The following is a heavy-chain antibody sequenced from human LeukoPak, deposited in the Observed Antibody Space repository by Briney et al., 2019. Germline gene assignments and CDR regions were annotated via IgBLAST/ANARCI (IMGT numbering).Heavy chain of an antibody. D-gene: IGHD7-27*01. CDR3: ARVWGEINYLDP. Sequence: ASVKVSCKASGYSFTIYYIHWVRQAPGQGLEWMGLINPTDGRTSYAPNFQGRLTLTMDTSTSTVYMEMNTLRSEDTAVYYCARVWGEINYLDPWGQGSPVTVSS. J-gene: IGHJ5*02. V-gene: IGHV1-46*01. CDR2: INPTDGRT. CDR1: GYSFTIYY.